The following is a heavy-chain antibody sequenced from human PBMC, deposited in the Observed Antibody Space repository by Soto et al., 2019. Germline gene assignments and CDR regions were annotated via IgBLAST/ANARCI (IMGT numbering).Heavy chain of an antibody. CDR2: INAGNGNT. CDR1: GYTFTSYS. J-gene: IGHJ4*02. CDR3: AREVARGFVDY. V-gene: IGHV1-3*01. Sequence: ASVNVSCKSSGYTFTSYSMHWVRQAPGQRLEWMGWINAGNGNTKYSQKFQGRVTITRDTSASTAYMELSSLRSGDTAVYYCAREVARGFVDYWGQGTLVTVSS. D-gene: IGHD2-15*01.